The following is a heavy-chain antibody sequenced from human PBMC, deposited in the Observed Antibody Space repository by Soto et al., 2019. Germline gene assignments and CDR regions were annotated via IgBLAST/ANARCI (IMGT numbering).Heavy chain of an antibody. V-gene: IGHV3-23*01. Sequence: EVQLLESGGGLVQPGGSLRLSCAGSGFTFSTYAMAWVRQAPGKALEWVSTISDSGSNTHYVDSVEGRFTISRDNSKSTVFLHMTSLRADDSAVYYCARDVGGSSLFDYWGQGTLVTVSS. CDR1: GFTFSTYA. D-gene: IGHD1-26*01. J-gene: IGHJ4*02. CDR2: ISDSGSNT. CDR3: ARDVGGSSLFDY.